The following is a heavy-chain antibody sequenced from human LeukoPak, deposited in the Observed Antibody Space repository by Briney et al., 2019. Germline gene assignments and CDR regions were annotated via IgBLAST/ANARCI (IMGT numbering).Heavy chain of an antibody. J-gene: IGHJ4*02. D-gene: IGHD6-13*01. V-gene: IGHV3-7*03. CDR3: VRGGYSSSWFWIF. Sequence: PGGSLRLSCAASGFTFRDYWMTWVRQTSRKGLEWAATIKKDGSEKYYVDSVRGRFAISRDNARDSLYLQMNSLRDDDTGMYYCVRGGYSSSWFWIFWGQGTLVNVSS. CDR2: IKKDGSEK. CDR1: GFTFRDYW.